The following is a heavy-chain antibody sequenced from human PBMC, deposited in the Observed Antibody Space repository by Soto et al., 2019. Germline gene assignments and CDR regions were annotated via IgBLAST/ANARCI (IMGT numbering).Heavy chain of an antibody. CDR2: IGASGAGT. V-gene: IGHV3-23*01. Sequence: EVQLLESGGGLVQPGGSLRLSCAASGFTFSTYAMSWVRQAPGKGLDWVSAIGASGAGTYYAGSVKGRFTISRDNSKNTLHLQMNNLRAEDTAIYYCARVGDFWSAYRPNDAFDIWGQGTMVTVSS. CDR1: GFTFSTYA. CDR3: ARVGDFWSAYRPNDAFDI. D-gene: IGHD3-3*01. J-gene: IGHJ3*02.